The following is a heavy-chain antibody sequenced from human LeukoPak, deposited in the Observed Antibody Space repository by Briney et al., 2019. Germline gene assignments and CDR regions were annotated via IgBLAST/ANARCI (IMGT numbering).Heavy chain of an antibody. CDR2: INPNSGGT. Sequence: ASVKVSCKASGYTFTCYYMHWVRQAPGQGLEWMGRINPNSGGTNYAQEFQGRVTMTRDTSISTAYMELSRLRSDDTAVYYCARGSLLYCSGGSCQKDYYYYYMDVWGKGTTVTVSS. CDR3: ARGSLLYCSGGSCQKDYYYYYMDV. D-gene: IGHD2-15*01. CDR1: GYTFTCYY. V-gene: IGHV1-2*06. J-gene: IGHJ6*03.